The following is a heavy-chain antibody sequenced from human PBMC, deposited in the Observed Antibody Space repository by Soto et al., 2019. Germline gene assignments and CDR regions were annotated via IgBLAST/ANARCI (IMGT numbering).Heavy chain of an antibody. CDR2: IIPILGIA. Sequence: ASVKVSCKASGGTFSSYTISWVRQAPGQGLEWMGRIIPILGIANYAQKFQGRVTITADKSTSTAYMELSSLRSEDTAVYYCATIPTDCSGGSCSASPEVDPWGQGTLVTVSS. D-gene: IGHD2-15*01. V-gene: IGHV1-69*02. J-gene: IGHJ5*02. CDR1: GGTFSSYT. CDR3: ATIPTDCSGGSCSASPEVDP.